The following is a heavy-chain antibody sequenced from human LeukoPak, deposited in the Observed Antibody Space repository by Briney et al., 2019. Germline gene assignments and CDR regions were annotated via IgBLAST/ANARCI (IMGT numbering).Heavy chain of an antibody. CDR2: TKQDETEK. CDR1: GFTFSNYW. CDR3: ARNRQWLLADY. V-gene: IGHV3-7*04. Sequence: GGSLRLSCAASGFTFSNYWMSWVRQAPGKGLEWVANTKQDETEKHYGDSVKGRFTISRDNDQNPLYLQMNSLRAEDTAVYFCARNRQWLLADYWGQGTVVTVSS. D-gene: IGHD3-22*01. J-gene: IGHJ4*02.